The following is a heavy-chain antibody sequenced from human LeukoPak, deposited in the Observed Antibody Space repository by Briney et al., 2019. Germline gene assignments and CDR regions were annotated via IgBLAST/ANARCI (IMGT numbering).Heavy chain of an antibody. V-gene: IGHV4-61*02. CDR1: GGSISSGSYY. CDR2: IYTSGST. Sequence: SETLSLTCTVSGGSISSGSYYWSWIRQPAGKGLEWIGRIYTSGSTNYNPSLKSRVTISVDTSKNQFSLKLSSVTAADTAVYYCAREVAITMVRGASFDPWGQGTLVTVSS. D-gene: IGHD3-10*01. J-gene: IGHJ5*02. CDR3: AREVAITMVRGASFDP.